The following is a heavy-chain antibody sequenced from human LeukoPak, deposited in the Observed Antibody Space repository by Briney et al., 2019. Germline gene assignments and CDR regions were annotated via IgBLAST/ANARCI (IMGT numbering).Heavy chain of an antibody. CDR2: ISTSGGTM. V-gene: IGHV3-48*03. CDR3: GASRQYVGAFDI. J-gene: IGHJ3*02. D-gene: IGHD1-26*01. Sequence: QPGGSPRLSCAASGFIFSDYEMNWVRQAPGKGLEWVSYISTSGGTMYYADSVKGRFTISRDDGRESVYLQMNSLRVEDTSIYFCGASRQYVGAFDIWGQGTLVSVSS. CDR1: GFIFSDYE.